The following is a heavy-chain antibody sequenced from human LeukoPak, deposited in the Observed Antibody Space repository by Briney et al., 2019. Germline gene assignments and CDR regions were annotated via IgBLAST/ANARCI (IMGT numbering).Heavy chain of an antibody. CDR3: AREDGGDYAYTLDY. CDR1: GYSISSGYY. CDR2: IYHSGST. D-gene: IGHD4-17*01. J-gene: IGHJ4*02. Sequence: SETPSLTCTVSGYSISSGYYWGWIRQPPGKGLEWIGSIYHSGSTYYNPSLKSRVTISVDTSKNQFSLKLSSVTAADTAVYYCAREDGGDYAYTLDYWGQGTLVTVSS. V-gene: IGHV4-38-2*02.